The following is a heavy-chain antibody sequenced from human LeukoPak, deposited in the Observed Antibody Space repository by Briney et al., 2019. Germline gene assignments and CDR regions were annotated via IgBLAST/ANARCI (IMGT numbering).Heavy chain of an antibody. V-gene: IGHV1-2*02. J-gene: IGHJ4*02. CDR2: INPNSGGT. CDR1: GYTFTGYY. D-gene: IGHD5-18*01. CDR3: ARDREAVDTAMVPGY. Sequence: ASVKVSCKASGYTFTGYYMHWVRQAPGQGLEWMGWINPNSGGTNYAQKFQGRVTMTRDTSISTAYMELSRLRSDDTAVYYCARDREAVDTAMVPGYWGQETLVTVSS.